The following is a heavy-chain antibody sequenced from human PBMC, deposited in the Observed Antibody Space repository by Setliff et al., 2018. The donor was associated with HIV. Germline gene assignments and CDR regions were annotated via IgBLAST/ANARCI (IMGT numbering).Heavy chain of an antibody. Sequence: PGGSLRLSCKGSGKSLSNYWINWVRQMPGKGLEWMGRIDPSDSYINYGPSFQGHVTISADKSTNTAFLQWSSLKASDSAMYYCVRYIGAAAGYIDHWGQGTLVTVSS. J-gene: IGHJ4*02. CDR2: IDPSDSYI. V-gene: IGHV5-10-1*01. CDR1: GKSLSNYW. D-gene: IGHD6-25*01. CDR3: VRYIGAAAGYIDH.